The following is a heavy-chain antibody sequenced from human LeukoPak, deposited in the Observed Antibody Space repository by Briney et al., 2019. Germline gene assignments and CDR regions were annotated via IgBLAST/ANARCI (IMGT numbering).Heavy chain of an antibody. V-gene: IGHV3-30*18. CDR2: ISYNGGNE. CDR1: GFPFSSNG. Sequence: PGESLRLSCAASGFPFSSNGIHWVRQAPGKGLEWVAVISYNGGNEYYADSVKGRFTISGDNSKNTLHLQMNSLRAEDTAVYYCAKEPRGHFDFDFWGQGTLVTVSS. J-gene: IGHJ4*02. CDR3: AKEPRGHFDFDF. D-gene: IGHD1-26*01.